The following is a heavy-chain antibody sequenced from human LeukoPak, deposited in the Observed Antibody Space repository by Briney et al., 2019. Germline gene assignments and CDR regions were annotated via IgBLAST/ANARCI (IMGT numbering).Heavy chain of an antibody. CDR3: ARVGSGSGSYYPNWFDP. D-gene: IGHD3-10*01. V-gene: IGHV4-59*01. CDR2: IYYSGST. CDR1: GGSISSYY. J-gene: IGHJ5*02. Sequence: SETLSLTCTVSGGSISSYYWSWIRQPPGNGLEWIGYIYYSGSTNYNPSLKSRVTISVDTSKNQFSLKLSSVTAADTAVYYCARVGSGSGSYYPNWFDPWGQGTLVTVSS.